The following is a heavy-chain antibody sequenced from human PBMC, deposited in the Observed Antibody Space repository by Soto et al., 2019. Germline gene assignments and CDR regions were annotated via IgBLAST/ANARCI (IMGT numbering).Heavy chain of an antibody. J-gene: IGHJ4*02. CDR2: MRPLIGDT. CDR3: AGEGSYETLSGNSHIFD. CDR1: GHPLSYRY. D-gene: IGHD3-9*01. V-gene: IGHV1-45*02. Sequence: QVPLVQSGAEVKQTGSSVKISCKTSGHPLSYRYLHWFRQAPGQAFEWMGRMRPLIGDTNNAQTVHDRLTLTRDRPMTTAYMELRSLTSDDTAIYYCAGEGSYETLSGNSHIFDWGQVTLVSVSS.